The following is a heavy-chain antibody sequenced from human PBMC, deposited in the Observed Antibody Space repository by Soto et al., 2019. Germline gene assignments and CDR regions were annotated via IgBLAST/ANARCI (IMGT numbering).Heavy chain of an antibody. J-gene: IGHJ4*02. CDR2: INHSGST. Sequence: PSETLSLTCTVSGGSISSGDYYWSWIRQPPGKGLEWIGEINHSGSTNYNPSLKSRVTISVDTSKNQFSLKLSSVTAADTAVYYCARGGGLFRSYYFDYWGQGTLVTVSS. CDR1: GGSISSGDYY. V-gene: IGHV4-30-4*01. CDR3: ARGGGLFRSYYFDY. D-gene: IGHD3-16*02.